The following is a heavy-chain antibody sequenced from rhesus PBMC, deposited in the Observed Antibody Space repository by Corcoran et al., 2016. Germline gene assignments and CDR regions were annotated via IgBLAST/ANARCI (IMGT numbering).Heavy chain of an antibody. CDR3: ARDLITRMIRSRFDV. D-gene: IGHD3-9*01. J-gene: IGHJ5-1*01. Sequence: QVQLQESGPGVVKPSETLSLTCAVSGGTISSGYYSWSWIRQPPGKGLEWIGGIYSNSESTNYNPSLKSRVTISKDTSKNQFSLKLSSVTATDTAVYYCARDLITRMIRSRFDVWGPGVLVTVSS. CDR1: GGTISSGYYS. CDR2: IYSNSEST. V-gene: IGHV4S12*01.